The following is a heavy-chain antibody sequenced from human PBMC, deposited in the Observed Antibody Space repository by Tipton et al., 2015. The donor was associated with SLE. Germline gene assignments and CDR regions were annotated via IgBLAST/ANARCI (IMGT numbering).Heavy chain of an antibody. CDR3: ATRRGYFDY. J-gene: IGHJ4*02. Sequence: LRLSCAVYGGSFSGYYWSWIRQPPEKGLEWIGEINHSGSTYYNPSLKSRVTISVDTSKNQFSLKLSSVTAADTAVYYCATRRGYFDYWGQGTLVTVSS. V-gene: IGHV4-34*01. CDR1: GGSFSGYY. CDR2: INHSGST.